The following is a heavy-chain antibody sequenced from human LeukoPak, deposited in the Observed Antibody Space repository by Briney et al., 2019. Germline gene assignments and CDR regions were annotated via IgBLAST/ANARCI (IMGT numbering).Heavy chain of an antibody. V-gene: IGHV3-48*03. D-gene: IGHD6-13*01. CDR1: GFTFTSYE. CDR2: ISSSGSTK. Sequence: PGGSLRLSCAASGFTFTSYEMNWVRQAPGKGLEWVSYISSSGSTKYYADSVKGRFTISRDNAKNSLYLQMNSLRAEDTAVYYCAKGYSSSWPYYFDYWGQGTLVTVSS. J-gene: IGHJ4*02. CDR3: AKGYSSSWPYYFDY.